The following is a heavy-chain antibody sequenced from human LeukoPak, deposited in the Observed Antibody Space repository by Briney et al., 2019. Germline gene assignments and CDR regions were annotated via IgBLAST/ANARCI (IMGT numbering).Heavy chain of an antibody. CDR2: IIPIFGTA. V-gene: IGHV1-69*06. Sequence: GASVKVSCKASGYTFTSYGISWVRQAPGQGLEWMGGIIPIFGTANYAQKFQGRVTITADKSTSTAYMELSSLRSEDTAVYYCARGFYGAAAARMYYFDYWGQGTLVTVSS. CDR3: ARGFYGAAAARMYYFDY. CDR1: GYTFTSYG. D-gene: IGHD6-13*01. J-gene: IGHJ4*02.